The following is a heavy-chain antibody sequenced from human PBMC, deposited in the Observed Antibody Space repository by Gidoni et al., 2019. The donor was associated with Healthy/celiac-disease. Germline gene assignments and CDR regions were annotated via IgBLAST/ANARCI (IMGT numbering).Heavy chain of an antibody. V-gene: IGHV3-7*04. CDR3: AMDGYNYGY. CDR2: IKQDGSEK. CDR1: GFSFSSYW. Sequence: EVQLVESGGGLVQPGGSLRLSCEASGFSFSSYWMSWFRQAPGKGLEWVANIKQDGSEKYYVDSVKGRFTISRDNAKNSLYLQMNSLRAEDTAVYYCAMDGYNYGYWGQGTLVTVSS. J-gene: IGHJ4*02. D-gene: IGHD5-12*01.